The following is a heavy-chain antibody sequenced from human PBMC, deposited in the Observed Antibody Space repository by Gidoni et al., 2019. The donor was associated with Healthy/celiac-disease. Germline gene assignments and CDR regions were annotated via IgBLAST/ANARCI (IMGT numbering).Heavy chain of an antibody. CDR1: GFTFRDYY. CDR3: ARWDIVVVPAATAGDY. D-gene: IGHD2-2*01. CDR2: ISSSGSTI. J-gene: IGHJ4*02. V-gene: IGHV3-11*01. Sequence: QVQLVESGGGLVKPGGSLRLSCAASGFTFRDYYMSWIRQAPGKGLEWVSYISSSGSTIYYADSVKGRFTISRDNAKNSLYLQMNSLRAEDTAVYYCARWDIVVVPAATAGDYWGQGTLVTVSS.